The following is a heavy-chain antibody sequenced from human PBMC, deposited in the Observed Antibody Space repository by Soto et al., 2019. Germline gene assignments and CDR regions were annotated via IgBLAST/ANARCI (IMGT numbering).Heavy chain of an antibody. V-gene: IGHV1-69*01. D-gene: IGHD3-10*01. CDR2: IMPIIGTA. CDR3: ARDLEFRDGNISHLDY. Sequence: QVQLVQSGAEVKKPGSSVKVSCKASGGTCSSHVFNWVRQAPGQGLEWMGGIMPIIGTANYAQKFQGRVTITADESTSTDYMELSSLRSEDTAVYYCARDLEFRDGNISHLDYWGQGPMVTVSS. CDR1: GGTCSSHV. J-gene: IGHJ4*02.